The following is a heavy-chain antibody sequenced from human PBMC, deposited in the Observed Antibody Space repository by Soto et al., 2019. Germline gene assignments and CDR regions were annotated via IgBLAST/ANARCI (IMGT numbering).Heavy chain of an antibody. J-gene: IGHJ3*02. Sequence: PGGSLRLSCAASGFTFSDYYMSWIRQAPGKGLEWVSYISSSGSTIYYADSVKGRFTISRDNAKNSLYLQMNSLRAEDTAVYYCARAGIAVADDAFDIWGQGTMVTVSS. D-gene: IGHD6-19*01. V-gene: IGHV3-11*01. CDR1: GFTFSDYY. CDR2: ISSSGSTI. CDR3: ARAGIAVADDAFDI.